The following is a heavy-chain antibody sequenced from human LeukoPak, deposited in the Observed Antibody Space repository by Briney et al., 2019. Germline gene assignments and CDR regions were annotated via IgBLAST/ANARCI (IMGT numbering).Heavy chain of an antibody. V-gene: IGHV4-4*02. CDR2: IYHSGST. D-gene: IGHD1-26*01. CDR3: ARYIVGATTVQNAFDI. Sequence: SETLSLTCAVSGGSISSSNWWSWVRQPPGKGLEWIGEIYHSGSTNYNPSLKSRVTISVDTSKNQFSLKLSSVTAADTAVYYCARYIVGATTVQNAFDIWGQGTMVTVSS. J-gene: IGHJ3*02. CDR1: GGSISSSNW.